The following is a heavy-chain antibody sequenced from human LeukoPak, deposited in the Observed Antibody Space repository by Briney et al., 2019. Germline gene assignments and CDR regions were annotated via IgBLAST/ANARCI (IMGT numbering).Heavy chain of an antibody. CDR1: GFTFSSDR. D-gene: IGHD4/OR15-4a*01. J-gene: IGHJ4*02. V-gene: IGHV3-21*01. Sequence: GGSLRLSCVASGFTFSSDRMNWVRQAPGKALESVSTIYSGSDYIYYADSVKGRFTISRDNAKNSLYLQMNSLRAEDTAIYYCARDLPVSGAYHQFDSWGQGTLVTVSS. CDR3: ARDLPVSGAYHQFDS. CDR2: IYSGSDYI.